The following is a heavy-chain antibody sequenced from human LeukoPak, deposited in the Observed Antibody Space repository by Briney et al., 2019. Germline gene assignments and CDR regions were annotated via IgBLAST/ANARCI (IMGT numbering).Heavy chain of an antibody. CDR1: GFTFSSYG. D-gene: IGHD3-22*01. J-gene: IGHJ4*02. CDR2: IWYDGSNK. CDR3: AGDLPAGYYDSSGYSAFDY. V-gene: IGHV3-33*01. Sequence: GGSLRLACAASGFTFSSYGMHWVRHAPGKGLEWVAVIWYDGSNKYYADSVKGRFTISRDNSKNTLYLQMNSLRAEDTAVYYCAGDLPAGYYDSSGYSAFDYWGQGTLVTVSS.